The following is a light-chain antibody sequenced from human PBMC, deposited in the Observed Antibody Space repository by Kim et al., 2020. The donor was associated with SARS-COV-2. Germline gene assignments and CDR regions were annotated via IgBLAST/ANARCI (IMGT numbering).Light chain of an antibody. J-gene: IGKJ1*01. CDR1: QSVSSSY. Sequence: SPGERATLSCRASQSVSSSYLAWYQHKPGQAPRLLIYDASSRATGIPDRFSGSGSGTDFTLTISRLEPEDFAVYYCQQYDSSPRTFGQGTKVDIK. CDR3: QQYDSSPRT. V-gene: IGKV3-20*01. CDR2: DAS.